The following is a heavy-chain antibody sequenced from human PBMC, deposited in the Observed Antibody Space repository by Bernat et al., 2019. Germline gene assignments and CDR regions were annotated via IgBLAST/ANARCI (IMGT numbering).Heavy chain of an antibody. D-gene: IGHD4-17*01. CDR2: IWYDGSNK. V-gene: IGHV3-33*06. CDR3: AKDLYGDYGFGVY. CDR1: GFTFSSYG. J-gene: IGHJ4*02. Sequence: QVQLVESGGGVVQPGRSLRLSCAASGFTFSSYGMHWVRQAPGKGLEWVAVIWYDGSNKYYADSVKGRFTISRDNSKNTLYLQMNSLRAEDTAVYYCAKDLYGDYGFGVYWGQGTLVTVSS.